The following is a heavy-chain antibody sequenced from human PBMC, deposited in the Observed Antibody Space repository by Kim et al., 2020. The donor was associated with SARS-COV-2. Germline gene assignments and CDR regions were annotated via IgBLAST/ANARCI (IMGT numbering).Heavy chain of an antibody. V-gene: IGHV3-23*01. J-gene: IGHJ4*02. Sequence: GGSLRLSCAASGFTFSSCAMSWVRQAPGKGLEWVSAISGSGGSTYYADSVKGRFTISRDNSKNTFYLQMNSLRAEDTAVYYCAKRSVTWYAFDYWGQGTLVTVSS. CDR2: ISGSGGST. CDR3: AKRSVTWYAFDY. D-gene: IGHD2-2*01. CDR1: GFTFSSCA.